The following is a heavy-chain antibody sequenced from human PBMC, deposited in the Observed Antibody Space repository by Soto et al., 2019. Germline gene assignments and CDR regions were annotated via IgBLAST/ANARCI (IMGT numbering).Heavy chain of an antibody. V-gene: IGHV4-39*01. CDR1: GGSISRSPYY. CDR2: IYYNGNT. Sequence: QLQLQESGPGLVKPSETLSLTCTVSGGSISRSPYYWAWLRQPPGKGLQWIGNIYYNGNTFYNPSLKSRVTISTDTSKSQFSLGLSSVTASDTAVYYCARHGPLTNNWNQLNCWGQGTLVTVSS. CDR3: ARHGPLTNNWNQLNC. D-gene: IGHD1-1*01. J-gene: IGHJ4*02.